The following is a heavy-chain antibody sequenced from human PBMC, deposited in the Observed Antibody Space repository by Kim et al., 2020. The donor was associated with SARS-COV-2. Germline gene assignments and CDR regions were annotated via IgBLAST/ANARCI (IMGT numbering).Heavy chain of an antibody. CDR2: TNQDGRRQ. D-gene: IGHD3-16*01. CDR1: GINFRRYW. Sequence: GRSLRLSCVVSGINFRRYWMSWVRQAPGKGLEWVANTNQDGRRQYYVDSVKGRFTISRDNAENSLFLQMTNLRVEDTAVYYCASDDYGPCSFGGQGTLVTVSS. J-gene: IGHJ4*02. V-gene: IGHV3-7*03. CDR3: ASDDYGPCSF.